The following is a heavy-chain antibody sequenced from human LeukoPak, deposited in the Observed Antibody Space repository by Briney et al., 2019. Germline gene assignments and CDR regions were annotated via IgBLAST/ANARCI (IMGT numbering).Heavy chain of an antibody. CDR1: GFTFSAYW. CDR3: TRYIAGSSGSPSPSAFNI. D-gene: IGHD3-22*01. Sequence: PGGSLRLSCAASGFTFSAYWMSWVRQAPGKGLNWVANIKQDGSEKYYVDSVKGRFTISRDNAKNSLYLQMNSLRVEDTAVYYCTRYIAGSSGSPSPSAFNIWGQGTMVTVSS. CDR2: IKQDGSEK. V-gene: IGHV3-7*02. J-gene: IGHJ3*02.